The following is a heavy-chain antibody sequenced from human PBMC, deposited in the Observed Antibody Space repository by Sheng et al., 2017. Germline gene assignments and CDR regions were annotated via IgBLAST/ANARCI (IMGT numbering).Heavy chain of an antibody. Sequence: ESGGGVVQPGRSLRLSCAASGFTFSSYAMHWVRQAPGKGLEWVAVISYDGSNKYYADSVKGRFTISRDNSKNTLYLQMNSLRAEDTAVYYCARILVATEYDSPPYYWGQGTLVTVSS. V-gene: IGHV3-30*04. CDR2: ISYDGSNK. CDR1: GFTFSSYA. CDR3: ARILVATEYDSPPYY. D-gene: IGHD5-12*01. J-gene: IGHJ4*02.